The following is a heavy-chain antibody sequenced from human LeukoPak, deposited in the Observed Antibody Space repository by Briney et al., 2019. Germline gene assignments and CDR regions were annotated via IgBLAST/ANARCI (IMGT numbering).Heavy chain of an antibody. D-gene: IGHD3-22*01. Sequence: ASVEVSCKASGYTFTSYDINWVRQATGQGLEWMGWMDPNSGNTGYAQKFQGRVTMTRNTSISTAYMELSSLRSEDTAVYYCARGSHYYVSSGYYSDYYYYDYMDVWGKGTTVTVSS. CDR2: MDPNSGNT. V-gene: IGHV1-8*01. J-gene: IGHJ6*03. CDR3: ARGSHYYVSSGYYSDYYYYDYMDV. CDR1: GYTFTSYD.